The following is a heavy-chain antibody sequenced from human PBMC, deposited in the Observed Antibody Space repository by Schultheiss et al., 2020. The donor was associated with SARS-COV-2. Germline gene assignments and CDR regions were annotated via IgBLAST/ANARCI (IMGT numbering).Heavy chain of an antibody. CDR3: ARLKYYYDSSGYYTDY. D-gene: IGHD3-22*01. CDR2: IYHSGST. V-gene: IGHV4-39*07. CDR1: GGSISSGGYY. Sequence: SETLSLTCTVSGGSISSGGYYWSWIRQPPGKGLEWIGEIYHSGSTNYNPSLKSRVTISVDKSKNQFSLKLSSVTAADTAVYYCARLKYYYDSSGYYTDYWGQGTLVTVSS. J-gene: IGHJ4*02.